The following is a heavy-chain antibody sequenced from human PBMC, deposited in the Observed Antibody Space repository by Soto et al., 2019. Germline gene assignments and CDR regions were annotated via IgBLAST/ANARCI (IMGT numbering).Heavy chain of an antibody. CDR3: ARDLGSGWPYYFDY. CDR2: ISAYNGNT. V-gene: IGHV1-18*01. J-gene: IGHJ4*02. CDR1: GYTFTSYG. D-gene: IGHD6-19*01. Sequence: VASVKVSCKASGYTFTSYGISWVRQAPGQGLEWMGWISAYNGNTNYAQKLQGRVTMTTDTSTSTAYMELRSLRSDDTAVYYCARDLGSGWPYYFDYWGQGTLVTVSS.